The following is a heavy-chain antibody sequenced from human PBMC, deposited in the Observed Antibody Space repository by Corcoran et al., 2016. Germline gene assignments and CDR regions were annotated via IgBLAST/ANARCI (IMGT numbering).Heavy chain of an antibody. CDR1: GGSFSGYY. V-gene: IGHV4-34*01. D-gene: IGHD3-16*02. CDR2: INHSGST. Sequence: QVQLQQWGAGLLKPSETLSLTCAVYGGSFSGYYWSWIRQPPGKGLEWIGEINHSGSTNYNPSLKSRVTISVDTSKNQFSLKLSSVTAADTAVYYCARGAMYYDYVWGSYRFPYLDYWGQGTLVTVSS. J-gene: IGHJ4*02. CDR3: ARGAMYYDYVWGSYRFPYLDY.